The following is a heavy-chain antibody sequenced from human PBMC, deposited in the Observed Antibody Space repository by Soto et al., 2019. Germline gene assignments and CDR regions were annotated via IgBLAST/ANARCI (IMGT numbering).Heavy chain of an antibody. D-gene: IGHD3-16*01. CDR1: GFTFDVYA. CDR2: ICWNSGSI. V-gene: IGHV3-9*01. J-gene: IGHJ6*03. Sequence: DVQLVESGGGLVQPGRSLRLSCAASGFTFDVYAMHWVRQAPGKGLEWVSGICWNSGSIGYADSVKGRFTISRDNAKNAQYLQMMSLRVEDTALYYYATVRGEFQYYYYYYMDVWCKRPTVTVAS. CDR3: ATVRGEFQYYYYYYMDV.